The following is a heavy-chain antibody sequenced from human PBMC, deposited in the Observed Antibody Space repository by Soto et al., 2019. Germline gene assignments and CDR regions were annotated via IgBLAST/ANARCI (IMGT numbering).Heavy chain of an antibody. Sequence: SETLSLTCAVYGGSFSGYYWSWIRQPPGKGPEWIGEINHSGSTNYNPSLKSRVTISVDTSKNQFSLKLSSVTAADTAVHYCARSRYYYGSGSYYYYYYGMDVWGQGTTVTVSS. CDR3: ARSRYYYGSGSYYYYYYGMDV. CDR1: GGSFSGYY. J-gene: IGHJ6*02. V-gene: IGHV4-34*01. CDR2: INHSGST. D-gene: IGHD3-10*01.